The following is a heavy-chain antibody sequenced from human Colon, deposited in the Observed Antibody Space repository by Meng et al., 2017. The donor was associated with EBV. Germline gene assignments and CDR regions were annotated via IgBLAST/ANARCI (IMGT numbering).Heavy chain of an antibody. D-gene: IGHD2-8*01. V-gene: IGHV4-34*01. Sequence: GPLHVGGGGPAEPAETRAPLCGVYGGSLSGYYWSWIRQTPGKGLEWIGEINHSGTINYNPSLRSRVTISVDRSNNQFSLRLSSVTAADTAVYYCARGGGVIKGLVTWFDPWGQGTLVTVSS. CDR3: ARGGGVIKGLVTWFDP. CDR1: GGSLSGYY. CDR2: INHSGTI. J-gene: IGHJ5*02.